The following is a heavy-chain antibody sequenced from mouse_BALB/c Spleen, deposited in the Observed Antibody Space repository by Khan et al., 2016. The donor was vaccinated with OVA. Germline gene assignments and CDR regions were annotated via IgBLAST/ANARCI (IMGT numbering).Heavy chain of an antibody. Sequence: QVRLQQSGAELAKPGASVKMSCKASGYTFTSYWMHWVKQRPGQGLEWIGYINPSTGYTEYNQKFKDKATLTADKSSSTAYMQLSSLTSEDSAVYYCASYYGSSYYCDYWGQGTTLTVSA. D-gene: IGHD1-1*01. CDR1: GYTFTSYW. CDR3: ASYYGSSYYCDY. J-gene: IGHJ2*01. V-gene: IGHV1-7*01. CDR2: INPSTGYT.